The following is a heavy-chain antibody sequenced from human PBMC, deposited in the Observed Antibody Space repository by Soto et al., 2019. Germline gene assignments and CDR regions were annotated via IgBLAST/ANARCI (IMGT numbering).Heavy chain of an antibody. J-gene: IGHJ4*02. CDR3: ARDPEKYSGSDLGIDY. D-gene: IGHD5-12*01. Sequence: GGSLRLSCAASGFTFTNYEMNWVRQAPGKGLEWISYIGSSGKTISYADSVKGRFTISRDNAKNSLYLQMNSLRAEDTAVYYCARDPEKYSGSDLGIDYWGQGTLVTVSS. CDR2: IGSSGKTI. V-gene: IGHV3-48*03. CDR1: GFTFTNYE.